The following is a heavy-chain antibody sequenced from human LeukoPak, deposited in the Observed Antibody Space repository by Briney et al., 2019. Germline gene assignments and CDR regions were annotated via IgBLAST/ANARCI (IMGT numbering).Heavy chain of an antibody. CDR3: ARVTRRRDGYNFPYYYYMDV. J-gene: IGHJ6*03. V-gene: IGHV4-59*01. Sequence: SETLSLTCTVSGGSISSYYWSWIRQPPGKGLEWIGYIYYSGSTNYNPSLKSRVTISVDTSKNQFSLKLSSVTAADTAVYYCARVTRRRDGYNFPYYYYMDVWGKGTTVTVSS. CDR1: GGSISSYY. CDR2: IYYSGST. D-gene: IGHD5-24*01.